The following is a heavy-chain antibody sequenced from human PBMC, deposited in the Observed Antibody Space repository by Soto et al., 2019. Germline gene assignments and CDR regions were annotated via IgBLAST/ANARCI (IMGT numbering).Heavy chain of an antibody. D-gene: IGHD1-26*01. J-gene: IGHJ4*02. V-gene: IGHV3-30*18. Sequence: QVQLVESGGGVVQPGRSLRLSCAASGFTFSSLRMHWVRQAPGKWLEWVAVISYDGSEKYYADSVKGRSTISRDNSKNTLSLQMNSLRAEEMAVYYCVKERTGTWDFDYRCQGTLVTVSS. CDR3: VKERTGTWDFDY. CDR2: ISYDGSEK. CDR1: GFTFSSLR.